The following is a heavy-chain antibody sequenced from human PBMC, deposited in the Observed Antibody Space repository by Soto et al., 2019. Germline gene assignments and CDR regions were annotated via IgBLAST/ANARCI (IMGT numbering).Heavy chain of an antibody. CDR1: GGTFSSYA. D-gene: IGHD1-1*01. V-gene: IGHV1-69*06. J-gene: IGHJ4*02. CDR2: IIPIFGTA. CDR3: ASNWNRATAFDY. Sequence: SVKVSCKASGGTFSSYAISWVRQAPGQGLEWMGGIIPIFGTANYAQKFQGRVTMTEDTSTDTAYMELSSLRSEDTAVYYCASNWNRATAFDYWGQGTLVTVSS.